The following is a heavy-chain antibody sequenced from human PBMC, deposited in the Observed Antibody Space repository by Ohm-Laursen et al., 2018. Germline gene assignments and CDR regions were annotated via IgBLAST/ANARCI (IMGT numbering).Heavy chain of an antibody. V-gene: IGHV3-15*01. CDR2: IKRSSEGSTT. CDR1: DFTVSGAW. J-gene: IGHJ1*01. CDR3: TTHYKF. D-gene: IGHD4-11*01. Sequence: SLRLSCAASDFTVSGAWMSWVRQAPGKGLEWVGLIKRSSEGSTTRYAAPVKGRFAISRDDSENTLHLQIDSLKTEDTAIYYCTTHYKFWGQGTLVTVSA.